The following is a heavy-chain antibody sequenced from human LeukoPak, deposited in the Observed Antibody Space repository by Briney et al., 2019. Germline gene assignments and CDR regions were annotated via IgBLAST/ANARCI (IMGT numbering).Heavy chain of an antibody. CDR2: ITHTGNT. V-gene: IGHV4-34*01. D-gene: IGHD3-10*01. Sequence: PSETLSLTCNVSGESLSSFYLTWIRQPPGQALEWIGDITHTGNTYYNPSLRGRVTMSVYTSKSQFSLRLSSMTAADTAVYYCVKSWTLWGYFHYWGQGALVTVSS. CDR1: GESLSSFY. CDR3: VKSWTLWGYFHY. J-gene: IGHJ4*02.